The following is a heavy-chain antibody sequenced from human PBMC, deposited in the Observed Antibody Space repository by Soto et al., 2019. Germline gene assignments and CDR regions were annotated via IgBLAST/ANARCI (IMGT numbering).Heavy chain of an antibody. D-gene: IGHD3-22*01. V-gene: IGHV3-33*01. CDR3: ARGQITMIVVASAGYYFDY. Sequence: GGSLRLSCAASEFTFSSYGMHWVRQAPGKGLEWVAVIWYDGSNKYYADSVKGRFTISRDNSKNTLYLQMNSLRAEDTAVYYCARGQITMIVVASAGYYFDYWGQGTLVTVSS. J-gene: IGHJ4*02. CDR2: IWYDGSNK. CDR1: EFTFSSYG.